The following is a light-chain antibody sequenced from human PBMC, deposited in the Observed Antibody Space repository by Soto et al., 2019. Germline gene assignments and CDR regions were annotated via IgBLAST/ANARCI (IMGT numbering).Light chain of an antibody. J-gene: IGLJ1*01. CDR3: NSYTTSGTLYV. Sequence: QSALIQPASFSGSLGRSLPISSTGSSSDVAGFKYVSWYQQHPGKAPKLILYEFTNRPSGVSNRFSGSKSGNAASLTISGLQAEDEADYYCNSYTTSGTLYVFGTGTKVTVL. CDR2: EFT. V-gene: IGLV2-14*01. CDR1: SSDVAGFKY.